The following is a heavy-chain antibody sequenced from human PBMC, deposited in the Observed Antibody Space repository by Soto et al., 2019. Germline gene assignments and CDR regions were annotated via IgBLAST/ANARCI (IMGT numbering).Heavy chain of an antibody. J-gene: IGHJ4*02. V-gene: IGHV3-11*01. CDR3: AKGPGIMGSTNFDY. CDR2: ISQSGSVK. D-gene: IGHD1-26*01. CDR1: GFRFSDWY. Sequence: PGGSLRLSCVASGFRFSDWYMGWIRQAPGKGLEWVSSISQSGSVKKYEDSVKGRFTISKDSAKKSLYLQMDGLTAEDTAVYYCAKGPGIMGSTNFDYWGQGTLVTVSS.